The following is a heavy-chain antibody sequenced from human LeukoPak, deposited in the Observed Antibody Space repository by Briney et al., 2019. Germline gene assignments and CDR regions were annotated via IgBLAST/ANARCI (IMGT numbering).Heavy chain of an antibody. CDR2: IYYSGST. Sequence: SETLSLTCTVSGGSISSYYRSWIRQPPGKGLEWIGYIYYSGSTNYNPSLKSRVTISVDTSKNQFSLKLSSVTAADTAVYYCARVGYSSPHFDYWGQGPLVTVSS. CDR3: ARVGYSSPHFDY. J-gene: IGHJ4*02. D-gene: IGHD5-18*01. CDR1: GGSISSYY. V-gene: IGHV4-59*01.